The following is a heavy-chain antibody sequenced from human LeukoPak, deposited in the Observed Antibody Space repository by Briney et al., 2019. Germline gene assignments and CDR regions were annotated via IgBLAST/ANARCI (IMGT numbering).Heavy chain of an antibody. J-gene: IGHJ4*02. D-gene: IGHD4-11*01. CDR3: ARDRTPNWSAYSNPTFHY. CDR1: GFTFSTYA. CDR2: ISCDGTNK. Sequence: GGALRLSCAASGFTFSTYAIHWVRQAAGKGLEGVAVISCDGTNKNYAASVKGRSTISRDNTKNTLYLQLNSLRAEDTAVYYCARDRTPNWSAYSNPTFHYWGQGTLVTVSS. V-gene: IGHV3-30*04.